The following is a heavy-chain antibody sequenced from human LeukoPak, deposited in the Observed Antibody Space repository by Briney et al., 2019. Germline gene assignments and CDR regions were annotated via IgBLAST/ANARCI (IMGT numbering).Heavy chain of an antibody. CDR3: ARGSSGWYTAPPDY. J-gene: IGHJ4*02. V-gene: IGHV4-31*03. Sequence: SETLSLTCTVSGGSISSGGYYWSWIRQHPGKGLEWIGYIYYSGSTYYNPSLKSRVTISVDTSKNQFSLKLSSVTAADTAVYYCARGSSGWYTAPPDYWGQGTLVTVSS. D-gene: IGHD6-19*01. CDR2: IYYSGST. CDR1: GGSISSGGYY.